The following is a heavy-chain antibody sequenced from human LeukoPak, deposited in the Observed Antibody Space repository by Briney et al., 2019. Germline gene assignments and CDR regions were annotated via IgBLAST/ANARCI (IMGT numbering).Heavy chain of an antibody. D-gene: IGHD3-10*01. CDR2: INHSGST. V-gene: IGHV4-34*08. CDR3: ATRPVLLWFGESQRVMDV. J-gene: IGHJ6*02. Sequence: GSLRLSCAASGFTVSSIHMVWVRQPPGKGLEWIGEINHSGSTNYNPSLKSRVTISVDTSKNQFSLKLSSVTAADTAVYYCATRPVLLWFGESQRVMDVWGQGTTVTVSS. CDR1: GFTVSSIH.